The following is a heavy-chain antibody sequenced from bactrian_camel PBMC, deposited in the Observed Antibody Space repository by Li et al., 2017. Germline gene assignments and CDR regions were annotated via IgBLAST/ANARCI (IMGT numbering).Heavy chain of an antibody. CDR1: GFTFGLSS. J-gene: IGHJ4*01. D-gene: IGHD7*01. CDR2: ISARATET. CDR3: AADGYNWQLRPKYNY. V-gene: IGHV3S42*01. Sequence: VQLVESGGGLVQPGGSLRLSCAASGFTFGLSSMSWVRQTPGKGYEWVSGISARATETRYADSVKGRFTISKDNDKNTLYLQMDNLRPEDTAMYYCAADGYNWQLRPKYNYWGQGTQVTVS.